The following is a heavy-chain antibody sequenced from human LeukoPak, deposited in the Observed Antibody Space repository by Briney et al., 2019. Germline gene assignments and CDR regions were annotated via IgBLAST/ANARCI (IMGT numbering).Heavy chain of an antibody. V-gene: IGHV4-61*02. CDR2: IYTSGST. CDR3: ARGDGYNFWSFRY. D-gene: IGHD5-24*01. CDR1: GGSISSGSYY. Sequence: SAPLSLTCTVSGGSISSGSYYWSWIRPPAGKGLEWIGRIYTSGSTNYNPSLKSRVTTSVDTSKNQFSLKLSSVTAADTAVYYCARGDGYNFWSFRYWGQGTLVTISS. J-gene: IGHJ4*02.